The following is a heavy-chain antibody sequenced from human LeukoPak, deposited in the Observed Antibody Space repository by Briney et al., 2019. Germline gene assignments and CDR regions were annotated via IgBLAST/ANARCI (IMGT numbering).Heavy chain of an antibody. CDR2: IYTSGST. CDR1: GVSINSGSYY. J-gene: IGHJ4*02. CDR3: AXGRGVWFGELLSDRYSPYYFDY. D-gene: IGHD3-10*01. V-gene: IGHV4-61*02. Sequence: PSETLSLTCTVSGVSINSGSYYWSWIRQPAGKGLEWIGRIYTSGSTNYNPSLKSLVTISVDTSKNQFSLKLSSVTAADTAVYXXAXGRGVWFGELLSDRYSPYYFDYWGQGTLVTVSS.